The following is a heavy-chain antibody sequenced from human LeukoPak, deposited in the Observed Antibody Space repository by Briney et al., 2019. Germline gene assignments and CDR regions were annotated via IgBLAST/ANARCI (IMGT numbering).Heavy chain of an antibody. CDR3: RATHYDSSGYTDY. Sequence: GASVKVSCKASGFTFTSSAMQWVPQARGQRLEWIGWIVVGRGKTNYAQKFKARITITRAISTSQANRDLSSLRSTEPAVYTCRATHYDSSGYTDYWGQGTLVTVSS. CDR2: IVVGRGKT. D-gene: IGHD3-22*01. CDR1: GFTFTSSA. V-gene: IGHV1-58*02. J-gene: IGHJ4*02.